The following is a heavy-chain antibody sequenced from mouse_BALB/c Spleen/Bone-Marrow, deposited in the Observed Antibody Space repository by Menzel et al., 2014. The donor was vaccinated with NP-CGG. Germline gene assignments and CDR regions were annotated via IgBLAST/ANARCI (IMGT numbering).Heavy chain of an antibody. CDR1: GFTFSSYG. J-gene: IGHJ1*01. CDR2: INNNGGST. V-gene: IGHV5-6-3*01. D-gene: IGHD1-1*01. Sequence: EAKLAESGGGLVQPGGSLKRSCVASGFTFSSYGMSWVRQTPDKRLELVATINNNGGSTYYPDSVKGQFTISRDNAKNTLYLQMSSLKSEDTAMYYCARVYGWYFDVWGAGTTVTVPS. CDR3: ARVYGWYFDV.